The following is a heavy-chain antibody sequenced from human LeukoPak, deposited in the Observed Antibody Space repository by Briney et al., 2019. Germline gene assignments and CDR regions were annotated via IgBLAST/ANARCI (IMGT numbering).Heavy chain of an antibody. Sequence: GGSLRLSCAASGFTFSSYSMNWVRQAPGKGLEWISYIXSTGSTTYYADSVKGRFTISRDNANNSVSLQMSSLRAEDTAVYYCATGFWGYCSRNSCPLDNWGQGTLVTVAS. CDR3: ATGFWGYCSRNSCPLDN. CDR1: GFTFSSYS. J-gene: IGHJ4*02. D-gene: IGHD2-2*01. CDR2: IXSTGSTT. V-gene: IGHV3-48*01.